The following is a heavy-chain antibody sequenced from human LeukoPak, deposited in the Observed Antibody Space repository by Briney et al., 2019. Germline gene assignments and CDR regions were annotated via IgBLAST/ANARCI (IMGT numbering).Heavy chain of an antibody. J-gene: IGHJ4*02. CDR1: GGSISSSSYY. V-gene: IGHV4-39*01. Sequence: PSETLSLTCTVSGGSISSSSYYWGWIRQPPGKGLEWIGSICYSGSTYYNPSLKSRVTISVDTSKNQFSLKLSSVTAADTAVYYCARHYSYYFDYWGQGTLVTVSS. CDR3: ARHYSYYFDY. CDR2: ICYSGST. D-gene: IGHD2-15*01.